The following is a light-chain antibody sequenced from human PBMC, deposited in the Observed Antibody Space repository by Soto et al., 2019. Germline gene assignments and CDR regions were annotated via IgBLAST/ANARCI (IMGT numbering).Light chain of an antibody. CDR3: ATWDDSFNVV. J-gene: IGLJ2*01. CDR1: SSNIGSNT. Sequence: VLTQSPSVSATPGQRVSISCSGSSSNIGSNTVSWYQHVPGTAPKLLIYSNDQRPSAVPGRFSGSKSGSSASLAISGLQSDDEADYYCATWDDSFNVVFGGGTKLTVL. V-gene: IGLV1-44*01. CDR2: SND.